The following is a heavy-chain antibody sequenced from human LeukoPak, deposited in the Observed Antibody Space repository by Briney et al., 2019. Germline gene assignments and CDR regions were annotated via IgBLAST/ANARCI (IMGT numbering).Heavy chain of an antibody. CDR3: AKDFYDILTGYNDAFDI. CDR2: ISYDGSKK. D-gene: IGHD3-9*01. V-gene: IGHV3-30*18. CDR1: GFTFSSYG. J-gene: IGHJ3*02. Sequence: PGGPLRLSCAASGFTFSSYGMHWVRQAPGKGLEWVAVISYDGSKKYYADSVKGRFTISRDNSKNTLYLQMNSLRAEDTAVYYCAKDFYDILTGYNDAFDIWGQGTMVTVSS.